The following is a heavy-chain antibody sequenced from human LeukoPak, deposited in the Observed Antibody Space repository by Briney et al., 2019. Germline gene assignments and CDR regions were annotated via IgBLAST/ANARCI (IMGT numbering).Heavy chain of an antibody. CDR2: ISSGSSTI. V-gene: IGHV3-48*01. J-gene: IGHJ4*02. D-gene: IGHD3-3*01. CDR3: ARGARGFWSGYYDY. CDR1: GFTFSSYS. Sequence: GGSLRLSCAASGFTFSSYSMNWVRQAPGKGLEWVSYISSGSSTIYYTDSVNGRFTISRDNAKTSLYLQMTSLRAENTAVYYCARGARGFWSGYYDYWGQGTLVTVSS.